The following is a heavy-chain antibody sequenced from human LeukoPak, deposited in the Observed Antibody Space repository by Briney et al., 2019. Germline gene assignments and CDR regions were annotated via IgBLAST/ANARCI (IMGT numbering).Heavy chain of an antibody. CDR3: ARAQYYYDSGAYGPDY. CDR1: GFDVSSNY. CDR2: LYGGDRT. D-gene: IGHD3-22*01. J-gene: IGHJ4*02. Sequence: GGSLRLSCAASGFDVSSNYMSWVRQAPGKGPEWVSVLYGGDRTYYADSVKGRFTISADKSGNTLYLQMNSLRAEDTAVYYCARAQYYYDSGAYGPDYWGQGTQVTVSS. V-gene: IGHV3-53*01.